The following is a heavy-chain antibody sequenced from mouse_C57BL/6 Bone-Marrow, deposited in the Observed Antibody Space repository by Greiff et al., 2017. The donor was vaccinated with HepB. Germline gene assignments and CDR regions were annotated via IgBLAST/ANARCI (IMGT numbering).Heavy chain of an antibody. J-gene: IGHJ4*01. CDR1: GYTFTDYY. V-gene: IGHV1-77*01. CDR2: IGPGSGST. CDR3: APFITTVVAKDYYYYAMDY. Sequence: QVQLQQSGAELVKPGASVKISCKASGYTFTDYYINWVKQRPGQGLEWIGKIGPGSGSTYYNEKFKGKATLTADKSSSTAYMQLSSLTSEDSAVYFCAPFITTVVAKDYYYYAMDYWGQGTSVTVSS. D-gene: IGHD1-1*01.